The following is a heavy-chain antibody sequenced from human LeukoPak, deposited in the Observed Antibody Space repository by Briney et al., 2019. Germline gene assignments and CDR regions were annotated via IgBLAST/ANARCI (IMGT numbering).Heavy chain of an antibody. J-gene: IGHJ3*02. CDR3: ARDIIYGAKPDAFDI. V-gene: IGHV1-18*01. Sequence: ASVKVSCKASGYTFTSYGISWVRQAPGQGLEWRGWISAYNGNTNYAQKLQGRVTMTTDTSTSTAYMELRSLRSDDTAVYYCARDIIYGAKPDAFDIWGQGTMVTVSS. CDR1: GYTFTSYG. D-gene: IGHD4-17*01. CDR2: ISAYNGNT.